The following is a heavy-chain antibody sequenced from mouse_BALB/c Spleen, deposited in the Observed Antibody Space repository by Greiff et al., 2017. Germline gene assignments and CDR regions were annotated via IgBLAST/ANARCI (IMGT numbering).Heavy chain of an antibody. CDR2: ISDGGSYT. V-gene: IGHV5-4*02. CDR1: GFTFSDYY. CDR3: ARVDNYCAMDY. J-gene: IGHJ4*01. Sequence: EVKLQESGGGLVKPGGSLKLSCAASGFTFSDYYMYWVRQTPEKRLEWVATISDGGSYTYYPDSVKGRFTISRDNAKNNLYLQMSSLKSEDTAMYYCARVDNYCAMDYWGQGTSVTVSS.